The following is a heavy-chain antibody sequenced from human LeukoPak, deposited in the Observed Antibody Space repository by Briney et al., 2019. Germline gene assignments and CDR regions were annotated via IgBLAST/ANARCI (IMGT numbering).Heavy chain of an antibody. V-gene: IGHV3-23*01. CDR1: GFTFSSYG. CDR3: AKEYDSSGYYSAFDY. Sequence: GGSLRLSCAASGFTFSSYGMSWVRQAPGKGLEWVSAISGSGGSTYYADSVRGRFTISRDNSKNTLYLQMNSLRAEDTAVYYCAKEYDSSGYYSAFDYWGQGTLVTVSS. CDR2: ISGSGGST. J-gene: IGHJ4*02. D-gene: IGHD3-22*01.